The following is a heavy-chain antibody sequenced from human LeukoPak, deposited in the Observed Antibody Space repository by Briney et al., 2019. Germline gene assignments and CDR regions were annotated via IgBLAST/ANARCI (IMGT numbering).Heavy chain of an antibody. J-gene: IGHJ1*01. CDR2: IYYSGST. Sequence: PSETLSLTCTVSGGSISSGGYYWSWIRQHPGKGLEWIGYIYYSGSTYYNPSLKSRVTLSVDTSKNQFSLKLSSVTAADTAVYYCARVAGDYGPGYFQHWGQGTPVTVSS. V-gene: IGHV4-31*03. CDR3: ARVAGDYGPGYFQH. D-gene: IGHD4-17*01. CDR1: GGSISSGGYY.